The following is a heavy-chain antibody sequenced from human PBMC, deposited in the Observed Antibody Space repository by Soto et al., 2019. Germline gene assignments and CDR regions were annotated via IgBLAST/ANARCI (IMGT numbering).Heavy chain of an antibody. V-gene: IGHV4-31*03. CDR1: GGSISSGGYY. J-gene: IGHJ4*02. CDR3: ARTSPHVLRYFDWLLEAYYFDY. Sequence: SETLSLTCTVSGGSISSGGYYWSWIRQQPGKGLEWIGYIYHSGSTYYNPSLKSRVTISVDKSKNQFSLKLSSVTAADTAVYYCARTSPHVLRYFDWLLEAYYFDYWGQGTLVTVSS. D-gene: IGHD3-9*01. CDR2: IYHSGST.